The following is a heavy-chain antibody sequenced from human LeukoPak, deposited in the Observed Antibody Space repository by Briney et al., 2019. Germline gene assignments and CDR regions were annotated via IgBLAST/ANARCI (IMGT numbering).Heavy chain of an antibody. D-gene: IGHD3-10*01. J-gene: IGHJ4*02. CDR2: IYYSGST. V-gene: IGHV4-31*03. CDR3: ARDGVTMARGSIVG. Sequence: SETLSLTCTVSGGSISSGGYYWSWIRQHPGKGLEWIGYIYYSGSTYYNPSLKSRVTISVDTSKNQFSLKLSSVTAADTAVYYCARDGVTMARGSIVGWGQGTLVTVSS. CDR1: GGSISSGGYY.